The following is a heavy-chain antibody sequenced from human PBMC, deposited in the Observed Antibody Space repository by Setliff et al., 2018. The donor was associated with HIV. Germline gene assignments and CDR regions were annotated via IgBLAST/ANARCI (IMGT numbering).Heavy chain of an antibody. CDR2: INPAGNPT. D-gene: IGHD2-8*01. CDR3: VRESEVPDKVYFHH. Sequence: ASVKVSCKASGYTFTSDYIHWVRQAPGQGLEWMGIINPAGNPTSYAQKFQGRLTLTRDTSTSTLYMDLRSLKSDDTAVYYCVRESEVPDKVYFHHWGQGTLVTVSS. J-gene: IGHJ1*01. V-gene: IGHV1-46*01. CDR1: GYTFTSDY.